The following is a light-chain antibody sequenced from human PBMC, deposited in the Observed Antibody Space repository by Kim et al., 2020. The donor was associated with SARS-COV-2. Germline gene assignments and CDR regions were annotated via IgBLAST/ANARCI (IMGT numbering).Light chain of an antibody. CDR1: RSNMGAPYN. V-gene: IGLV1-40*01. J-gene: IGLJ3*02. CDR2: ADN. CDR3: QSYDTSLRGWV. Sequence: QGVTIACTGSRSNMGAPYNVHWYQQLPGAAPKLLIYADNNRPSGVPDRFSGSKSGTSASLAITGLQAEDEADYYCQSYDTSLRGWVFGGGTQLTVL.